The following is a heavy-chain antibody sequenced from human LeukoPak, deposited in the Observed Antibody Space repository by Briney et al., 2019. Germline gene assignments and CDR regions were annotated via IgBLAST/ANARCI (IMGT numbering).Heavy chain of an antibody. J-gene: IGHJ4*02. D-gene: IGHD2-2*01. CDR3: ARLRVGYCSSTSCPTFDY. CDR2: INHSGST. CDR1: GGSFSGYY. Sequence: SETLSLTCAVYGGSFSGYYWSWIRQPPGKGLEWIGEINHSGSTNYNPSLKSRVTISVDTSKNQFSLKLSSVTAADTAVYYCARLRVGYCSSTSCPTFDYWGQGTLVTVSS. V-gene: IGHV4-34*01.